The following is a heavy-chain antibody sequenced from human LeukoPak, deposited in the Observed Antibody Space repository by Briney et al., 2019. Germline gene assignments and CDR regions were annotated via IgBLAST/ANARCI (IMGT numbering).Heavy chain of an antibody. V-gene: IGHV3-21*04. CDR2: ISGGSGYI. CDR3: AKDHSYYFDY. CDR1: GFTFSSYT. J-gene: IGHJ4*02. D-gene: IGHD2-21*01. Sequence: GGSLRLSCAASGFTFSSYTMNWVRQAPGKGLEWVSSISGGSGYIYYADSVKGRFTISRDNAKNSLYLQMNSLRAEDTAVYYCAKDHSYYFDYWGQGTLVTVSS.